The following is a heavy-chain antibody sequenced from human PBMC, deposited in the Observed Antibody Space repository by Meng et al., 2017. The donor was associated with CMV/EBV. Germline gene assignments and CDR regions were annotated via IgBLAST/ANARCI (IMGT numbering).Heavy chain of an antibody. D-gene: IGHD2-2*01. CDR3: TTNSYLGYCSSTSCVGY. Sequence: GGSLRLSCAASGFTSSGSAMHWVRQASGKGLEWVDRIRSKANSYATAYAASVKGRFTISRDDSKNTAYLQMNSLKTEDTAVYYCTTNSYLGYCSSTSCVGYWGQGTLVTVSS. CDR1: GFTSSGSA. J-gene: IGHJ4*02. CDR2: IRSKANSYAT. V-gene: IGHV3-73*01.